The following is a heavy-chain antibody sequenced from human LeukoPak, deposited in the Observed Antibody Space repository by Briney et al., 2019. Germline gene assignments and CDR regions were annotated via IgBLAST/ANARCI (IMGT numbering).Heavy chain of an antibody. V-gene: IGHV4-38-2*02. CDR2: IYHSGST. Sequence: PSETLSLTCTVSGDSISSYYWSWIRQPPGKGLEWIGSIYHSGSTYYNPSLKSRVTISVDTSKNQFSLKLSSVTAADTAVYYCARGRIFQYYFDYWGQGTLVTVSS. D-gene: IGHD3-3*01. J-gene: IGHJ4*02. CDR3: ARGRIFQYYFDY. CDR1: GDSISSYY.